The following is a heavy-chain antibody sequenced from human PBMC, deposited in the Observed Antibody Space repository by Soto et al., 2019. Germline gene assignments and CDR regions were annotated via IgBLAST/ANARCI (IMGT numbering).Heavy chain of an antibody. J-gene: IGHJ2*01. Sequence: EVQLVESGGGLVQPGGSLRLSCASSGFTFSSYWMHWVRQAPGKGLVWVSRINSDGSSTSYADSVKGRFTISRDNAKNTLYLQMNSLRAEDTAVYYCARGGSLNWYFDLWGRGTLVTVSS. V-gene: IGHV3-74*01. D-gene: IGHD1-26*01. CDR2: INSDGSST. CDR1: GFTFSSYW. CDR3: ARGGSLNWYFDL.